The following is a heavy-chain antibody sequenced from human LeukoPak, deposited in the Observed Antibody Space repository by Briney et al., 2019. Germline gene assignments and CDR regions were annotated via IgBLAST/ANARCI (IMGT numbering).Heavy chain of an antibody. J-gene: IGHJ4*02. CDR2: ISPDNGYT. CDR3: ARGWELDY. Sequence: GASVKVSCKASGYTFTSYGISWVRQAPAQGLEWMGWISPDNGYTNYAQKLQGRVTMTTDTSTSTAYMDLKSLRSDDTAVYYCARGWELDYWGQGALVTVSS. V-gene: IGHV1-18*01. CDR1: GYTFTSYG. D-gene: IGHD1-26*01.